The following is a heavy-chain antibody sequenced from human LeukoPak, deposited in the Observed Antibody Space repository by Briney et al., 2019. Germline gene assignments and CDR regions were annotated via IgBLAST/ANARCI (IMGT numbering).Heavy chain of an antibody. D-gene: IGHD3-16*01. CDR3: ARYMNPTHYFDY. CDR2: IYHSGYT. J-gene: IGHJ4*02. V-gene: IGHV4-38-2*02. Sequence: TSETLSLTCTVSGYSISSGYYWAWIRPAPGKGLEWIGSIYHSGYTHYNPSLKGRVTISVDTSKNDFSLKLSSVAAADTAIYYCARYMNPTHYFDYWGQGTLVTVSS. CDR1: GYSISSGYY.